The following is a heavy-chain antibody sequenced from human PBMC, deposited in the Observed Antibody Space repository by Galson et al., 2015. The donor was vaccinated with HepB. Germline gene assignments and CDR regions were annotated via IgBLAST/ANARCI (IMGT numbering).Heavy chain of an antibody. J-gene: IGHJ6*02. V-gene: IGHV3-33*01. CDR1: GFTFSSYG. Sequence: SLRLSCAASGFTFSSYGMHWVRQAPGKGLEWVAVIWYDGSNKYYADSVKGRFTISRDNSKNTLYLQMNSLRAEDTAVYYCARAQAKGSGGYYFLSYYYYGMDVWGQGTTVTVSS. D-gene: IGHD3-10*01. CDR3: ARAQAKGSGGYYFLSYYYYGMDV. CDR2: IWYDGSNK.